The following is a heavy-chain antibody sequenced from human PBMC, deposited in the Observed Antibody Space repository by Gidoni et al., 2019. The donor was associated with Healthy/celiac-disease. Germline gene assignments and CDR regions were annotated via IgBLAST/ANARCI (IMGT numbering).Heavy chain of an antibody. Sequence: EVQLLESGGGLVQPGGGSLRLSCAASGFTFSSYAMRWVRQAPGKGLEWVSAISGGGGSTYYADSVKGRFTISRDNSKNTLYLQMNSLRAEDTALYYCAKDRGYSYGYVDYWGQGTLVTVSS. D-gene: IGHD5-18*01. CDR3: AKDRGYSYGYVDY. V-gene: IGHV3-23*01. J-gene: IGHJ4*02. CDR2: ISGGGGST. CDR1: GFTFSSYA.